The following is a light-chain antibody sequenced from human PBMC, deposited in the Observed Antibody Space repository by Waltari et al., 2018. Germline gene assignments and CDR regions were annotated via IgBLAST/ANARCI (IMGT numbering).Light chain of an antibody. CDR2: KAS. J-gene: IGKJ3*01. V-gene: IGKV1-5*03. CDR1: QSISSW. CDR3: QQYNSYVT. Sequence: DIQMTQSPSTLSASVGDRVTITCRDSQSISSWLAWYQQKPGKAPKLLIYKASSLESGVPSRFSGSGSGTEFTLTISSQQPDDFATYYCQQYNSYVTFGPGTKVDIK.